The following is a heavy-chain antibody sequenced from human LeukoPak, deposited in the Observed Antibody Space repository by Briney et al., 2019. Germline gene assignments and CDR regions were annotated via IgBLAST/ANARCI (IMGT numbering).Heavy chain of an antibody. J-gene: IGHJ3*02. CDR3: ARDPKLGDDAFDI. Sequence: PGGSLRLSCTASGFTFSSYEMNWVRQAPGKGLEWVSYISSSGSITYYADSVKGRFTISRDNAKNSLYLHMNSLRAEDTAVYYCARDPKLGDDAFDIWGQGTMVTVSS. CDR1: GFTFSSYE. CDR2: ISSSGSIT. D-gene: IGHD7-27*01. V-gene: IGHV3-48*03.